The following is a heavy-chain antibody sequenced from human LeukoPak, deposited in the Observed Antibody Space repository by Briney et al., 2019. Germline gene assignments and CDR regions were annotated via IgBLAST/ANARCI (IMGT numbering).Heavy chain of an antibody. D-gene: IGHD3-10*01. CDR2: ISYEGSNK. CDR1: GFTFSSYG. Sequence: GRSLRLSCAASGFTFSSYGMHWVSQAPGKGLEWEAVISYEGSNKYYADSVKGRLTISRDNSKNSLYLQMNSLRAEDTAVYYCAKDIGDIWFGELFGYWGQGTLVTVSS. CDR3: AKDIGDIWFGELFGY. V-gene: IGHV3-30*18. J-gene: IGHJ4*02.